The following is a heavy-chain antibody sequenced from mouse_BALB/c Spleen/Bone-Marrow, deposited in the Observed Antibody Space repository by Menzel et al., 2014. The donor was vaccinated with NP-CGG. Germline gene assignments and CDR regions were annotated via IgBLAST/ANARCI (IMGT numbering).Heavy chain of an antibody. CDR1: GFDFSRYW. CDR2: INPDSRTI. Sequence: EVQRVESGGGLVQPGGSLKLSCAASGFDFSRYWVSWVRQAPGKGLEWIGEINPDSRTINYSPSLKDKFIISRDNAKNALYLQMSKVRSEDTALYYCARLGYYGGFAYWGQGTLVTVSA. D-gene: IGHD2-3*01. J-gene: IGHJ3*01. V-gene: IGHV4-1*02. CDR3: ARLGYYGGFAY.